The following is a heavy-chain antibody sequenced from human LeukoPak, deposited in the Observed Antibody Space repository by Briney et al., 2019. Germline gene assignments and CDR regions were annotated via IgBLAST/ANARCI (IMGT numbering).Heavy chain of an antibody. CDR2: ISAYNGNT. CDR3: ARMGTDSSSWYGSDYYYYMDV. V-gene: IGHV1-18*01. Sequence: GASVKVSCKASGYTFTSYGISWVRQAPGQGLEWMGWISAYNGNTNYAQKLQGRVTMTTDTSTSTAYMELRSLRSDDTAVYYCARMGTDSSSWYGSDYYYYMDVWGKGTTVTVSS. J-gene: IGHJ6*03. D-gene: IGHD6-13*01. CDR1: GYTFTSYG.